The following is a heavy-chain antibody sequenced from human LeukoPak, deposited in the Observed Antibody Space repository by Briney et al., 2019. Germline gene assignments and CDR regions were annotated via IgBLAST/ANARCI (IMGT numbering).Heavy chain of an antibody. V-gene: IGHV1-24*01. CDR1: GYTLTELS. CDR3: ATDLSLRYYGSGSYYKSVY. D-gene: IGHD3-10*01. Sequence: ASVKVSFKVSGYTLTELSMHWVRQAPGKGLEWMGGFDPEDGETIYAQKFQGRVTMTEDTSTDTAYMELSSLRSEDTAVYYCATDLSLRYYGSGSYYKSVYWGQGTLVTVSS. CDR2: FDPEDGET. J-gene: IGHJ4*02.